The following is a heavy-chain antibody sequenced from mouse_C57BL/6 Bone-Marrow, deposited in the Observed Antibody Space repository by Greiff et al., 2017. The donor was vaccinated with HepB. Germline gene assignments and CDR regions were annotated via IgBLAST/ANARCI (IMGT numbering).Heavy chain of an antibody. D-gene: IGHD1-1*01. CDR3: TRELLRYFAY. CDR1: GYTFTDYE. Sequence: QVQLQQSGAELVRPGASVTLSCKASGYTFTDYEMHWVKQTPVHGLEWIGAIDPETGGTAYNQKFKGKAILTADKSSSTAYMELRSLTSEDSAVYYCTRELLRYFAYWGQGTLVTVSA. CDR2: IDPETGGT. V-gene: IGHV1-15*01. J-gene: IGHJ3*01.